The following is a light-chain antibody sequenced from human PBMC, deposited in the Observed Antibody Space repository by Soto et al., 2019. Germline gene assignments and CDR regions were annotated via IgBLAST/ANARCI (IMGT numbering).Light chain of an antibody. Sequence: DIQMTQSPSSLSASVGDRVTITCRASQSISRNLNWYQHKPGKAPKLLIYAASSLQNGVPSSFSGGGSGTEFTLSISSLQPEDFGTYYCQQSYTTASITFGQGTRLEIK. CDR1: QSISRN. J-gene: IGKJ5*01. V-gene: IGKV1-39*01. CDR2: AAS. CDR3: QQSYTTASIT.